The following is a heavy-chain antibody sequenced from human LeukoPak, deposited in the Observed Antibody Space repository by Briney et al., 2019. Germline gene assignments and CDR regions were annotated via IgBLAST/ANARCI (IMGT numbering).Heavy chain of an antibody. CDR2: VYYSGST. CDR1: GGSINGYY. CDR3: ARHLHYGGKPFDY. D-gene: IGHD4-23*01. V-gene: IGHV4-59*08. J-gene: IGHJ4*02. Sequence: SETLSLTCTVSGGSINGYYWSWIRQPPGKGLEWIGYVYYSGSTDYNPSLRSRVTISVDTSKNQFSLKLSSVIAADTAVYYCARHLHYGGKPFDYWGQGALVTVSS.